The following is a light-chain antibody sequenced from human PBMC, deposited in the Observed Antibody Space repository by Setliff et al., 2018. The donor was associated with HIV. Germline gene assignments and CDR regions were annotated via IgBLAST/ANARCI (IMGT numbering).Light chain of an antibody. CDR3: CSYTGSYTLGV. Sequence: QSALTQPRSVSGSPGQSVTISCTGTSSDVGGYNYVSWYQQHPGKAPKLMIYDVSKWPSGVPVRFSGSKSGNTASLTISGLQAEDEADYYCCSYTGSYTLGVFGTGTKVTVL. CDR1: SSDVGGYNY. J-gene: IGLJ1*01. CDR2: DVS. V-gene: IGLV2-11*01.